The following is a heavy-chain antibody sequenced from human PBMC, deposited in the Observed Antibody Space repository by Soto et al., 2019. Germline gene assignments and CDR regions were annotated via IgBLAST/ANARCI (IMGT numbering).Heavy chain of an antibody. Sequence: GASVKVSCKASGYTFTSYGISWVRQAPGQGLEWMGWISAYNGNTNYAQKLQGRVTMTTDTSTSTAYMELRSLRSDDTAVYYCARDQGFLEWSTAYYYGMDVWGQGTTVTVSS. CDR3: ARDQGFLEWSTAYYYGMDV. CDR1: GYTFTSYG. CDR2: ISAYNGNT. D-gene: IGHD3-3*01. V-gene: IGHV1-18*04. J-gene: IGHJ6*02.